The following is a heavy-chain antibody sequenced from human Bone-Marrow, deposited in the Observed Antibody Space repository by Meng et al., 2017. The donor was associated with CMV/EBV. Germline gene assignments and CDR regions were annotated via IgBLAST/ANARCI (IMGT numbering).Heavy chain of an antibody. CDR2: IIPILGIA. V-gene: IGHV1-69*02. D-gene: IGHD3-16*01. CDR3: ARGYGGAVNPRGGYYYYGTDV. Sequence: SVKVSCKASGGTFSSYTISWVRQAPGQGLEWMGRIIPILGIANYAQKFQGRVTITADKSTSTAYMELSSLRSEDTAVYYCARGYGGAVNPRGGYYYYGTDVWGQGTTVTVSS. CDR1: GGTFSSYT. J-gene: IGHJ6*02.